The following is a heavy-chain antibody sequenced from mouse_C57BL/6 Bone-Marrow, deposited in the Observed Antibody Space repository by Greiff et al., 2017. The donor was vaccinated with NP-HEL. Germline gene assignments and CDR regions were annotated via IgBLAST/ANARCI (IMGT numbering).Heavy chain of an antibody. V-gene: IGHV1-5*01. D-gene: IGHD2-5*01. J-gene: IGHJ2*01. CDR2: IYPGNSDT. CDR3: TRRAYYSTNFDY. Sequence: VQLQQSGTVLARPGASVKMSCKTSGYTFTSYWMHWVKQRPGQGLEWIGAIYPGNSDTSYNQKFKGKAKLTAVTSASTAYMELSSLTNEDSAFYYCTRRAYYSTNFDYWGQGTTLTVSS. CDR1: GYTFTSYW.